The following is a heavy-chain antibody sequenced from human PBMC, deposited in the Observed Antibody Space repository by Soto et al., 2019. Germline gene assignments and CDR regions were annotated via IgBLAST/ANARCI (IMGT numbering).Heavy chain of an antibody. CDR2: IIPIFGTA. CDR3: ASGHRRPWNYYYGMDV. CDR1: GGTFSSYA. Sequence: SVKVSCKASGGTFSSYAISWVRQAPGQGLEWMGGIIPIFGTANYAQKFQGRVTITADESTSTAYMELSSLRSEDTAVYYCASGHRRPWNYYYGMDVWGQGTTVTVSS. J-gene: IGHJ6*02. V-gene: IGHV1-69*13.